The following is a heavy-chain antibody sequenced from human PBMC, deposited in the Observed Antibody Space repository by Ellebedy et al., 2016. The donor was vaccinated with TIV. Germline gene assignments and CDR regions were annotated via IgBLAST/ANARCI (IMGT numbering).Heavy chain of an antibody. V-gene: IGHV3-23*01. CDR2: ISGSGGST. Sequence: GESLKISCAASGFTFSSYAMSWVRQAPGKGLEWVSAISGSGGSTYYADSVKGRFTISRDNSKNTLYLQMNSLRAEDTAVYYCAKDGVVGATPFDYWGQGTLVTVSS. CDR1: GFTFSSYA. CDR3: AKDGVVGATPFDY. J-gene: IGHJ4*02. D-gene: IGHD1-26*01.